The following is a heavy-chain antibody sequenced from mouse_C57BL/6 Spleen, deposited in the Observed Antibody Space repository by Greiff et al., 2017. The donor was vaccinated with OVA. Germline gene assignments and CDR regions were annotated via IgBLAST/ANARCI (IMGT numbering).Heavy chain of an antibody. D-gene: IGHD2-10*02. CDR3: ARQRRYGNSNYFDY. J-gene: IGHJ2*01. CDR2: ISSGGSYT. V-gene: IGHV5-6*01. CDR1: GFTFSSYG. Sequence: EVNVVESGGDLVKPGGSLKLSCAASGFTFSSYGMSWVRQTPDKRLEWVATISSGGSYTYYPDSVKGRFTISRDNAKNTLYLQMSSLKSEDTAMYYCARQRRYGNSNYFDYWGQGTTLTVSS.